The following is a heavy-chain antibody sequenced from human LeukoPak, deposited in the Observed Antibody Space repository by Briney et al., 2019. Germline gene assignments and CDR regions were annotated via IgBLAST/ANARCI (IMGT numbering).Heavy chain of an antibody. J-gene: IGHJ5*02. CDR3: AKGGPGFNWFDP. V-gene: IGHV3-53*01. Sequence: GGSLRLSCAASGFTVSSNYMSWVRQAPGKGLEWVSIIYSSGSIYYADSVKGRFTISRDNSKNTLYLQVNSLRAEDTAVYYCAKGGPGFNWFDPWGQGTLVTVSS. CDR1: GFTVSSNY. CDR2: IYSSGSI.